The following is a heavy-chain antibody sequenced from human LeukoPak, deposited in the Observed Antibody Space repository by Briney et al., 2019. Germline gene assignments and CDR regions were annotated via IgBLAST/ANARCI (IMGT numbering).Heavy chain of an antibody. CDR1: GGTFSSSA. J-gene: IGHJ4*02. V-gene: IGHV1-69*05. CDR3: ARGWGATGTFDY. D-gene: IGHD1-26*01. CDR2: IIPIFGTA. Sequence: ASVKVSCKASGGTFSSSAISWVRQAPGQGLEWMGGIIPIFGTANYAQKFQGRVTITTDESTSTAYMELSSLRSEDTAVYYCARGWGATGTFDYWGQGTLVTVSS.